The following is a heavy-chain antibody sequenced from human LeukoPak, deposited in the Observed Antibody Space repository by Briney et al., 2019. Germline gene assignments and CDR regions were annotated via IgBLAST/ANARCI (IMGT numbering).Heavy chain of an antibody. CDR3: ARQMYGLLYPDF. Sequence: PSETLSLTCTISGVAFSNSDYYWGWVRQPPGKGLVWLATMYYSGSTYYTPSLRSRLTLSADTSKNQITLKLSSVTAADTAVYYCARQMYGLLYPDFWGQGTLVAVSS. J-gene: IGHJ4*02. V-gene: IGHV4-39*01. CDR1: GVAFSNSDYY. D-gene: IGHD2-8*01. CDR2: MYYSGST.